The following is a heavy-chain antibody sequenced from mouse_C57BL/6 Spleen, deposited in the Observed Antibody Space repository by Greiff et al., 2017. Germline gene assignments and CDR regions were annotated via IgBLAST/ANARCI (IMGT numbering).Heavy chain of an antibody. CDR1: GYAFSSSW. V-gene: IGHV1-82*01. CDR2: IYPGDGDT. J-gene: IGHJ2*01. CDR3: ARGDGYLPFDY. D-gene: IGHD2-3*01. Sequence: QVQLQQSGPELVKPGASVKISCKASGYAFSSSWMNWVKQRPGKGLEWIGRIYPGDGDTNYNGKFKGKATLTADKSSSTAYMQLSSLTSEDSAVYFCARGDGYLPFDYWGQGTTLTVSS.